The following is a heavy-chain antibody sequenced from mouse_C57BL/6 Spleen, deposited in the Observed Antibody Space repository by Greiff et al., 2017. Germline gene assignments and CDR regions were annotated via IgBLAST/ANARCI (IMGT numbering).Heavy chain of an antibody. V-gene: IGHV5-17*01. J-gene: IGHJ4*01. CDR1: GFTFSDYG. CDR3: ARRDGYHVYYAMDY. CDR2: ISSGSSTI. Sequence: EVKLMESGGGLVKPGGSLKLSCAASGFTFSDYGMHWVRQAPEKGLEWVAYISSGSSTIYYADTVKGRFTISRDNAKNTLFLQMTSLRSEDTAMYYGARRDGYHVYYAMDYWGQGTSVTVSS. D-gene: IGHD2-3*01.